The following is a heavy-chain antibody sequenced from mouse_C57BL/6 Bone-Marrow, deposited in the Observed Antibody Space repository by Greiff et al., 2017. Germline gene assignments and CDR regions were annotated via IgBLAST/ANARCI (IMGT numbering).Heavy chain of an antibody. CDR1: GFNIKDDY. J-gene: IGHJ4*01. V-gene: IGHV14-4*01. CDR2: IDPENGDT. D-gene: IGHD1-1*01. CDR3: TAWGGSSLGYARDY. Sequence: VQLQQSGAELVRPGASVKLSCTASGFNIKDDYMHWVKQRPEQGLEWIGWIDPENGDTEYASKFQGKATITADTSSNTAYLQLSSLTSEDTAVYYCTAWGGSSLGYARDYWGQGTSVTVSS.